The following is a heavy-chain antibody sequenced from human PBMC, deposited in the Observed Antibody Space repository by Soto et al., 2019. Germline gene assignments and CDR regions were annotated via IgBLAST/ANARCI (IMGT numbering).Heavy chain of an antibody. Sequence: GGSLRLSGAACGFSFSGYGMHWVRQATGKWLEWVAVVSYDGSNKYYADSVKGRFTISRDNSKNTLYLQMNSLRAEDTPAYYCATDPLWLDRWYYYGMDVWGQGTTVTVYS. CDR1: GFSFSGYG. CDR3: ATDPLWLDRWYYYGMDV. CDR2: VSYDGSNK. J-gene: IGHJ6*02. V-gene: IGHV3-30*03. D-gene: IGHD5-18*01.